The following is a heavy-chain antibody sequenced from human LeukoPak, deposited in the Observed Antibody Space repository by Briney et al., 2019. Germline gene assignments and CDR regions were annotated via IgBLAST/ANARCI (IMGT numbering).Heavy chain of an antibody. J-gene: IGHJ4*02. CDR3: ASGTIYYXSXGYXFGY. CDR2: IIPTLGIA. Sequence: ASVKVSCKASGGTFSSYAISWVRQAPGQGLEWMGRIIPTLGIANYAQKFQGRVTITADKSTITAYMELSSLRSEDTAVYYCASGTIYYXSXGYXFGYWGXGNLVTVS. D-gene: IGHD3-22*01. V-gene: IGHV1-69*04. CDR1: GGTFSSYA.